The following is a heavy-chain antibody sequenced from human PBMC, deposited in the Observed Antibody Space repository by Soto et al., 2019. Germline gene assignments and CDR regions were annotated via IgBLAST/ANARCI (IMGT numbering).Heavy chain of an antibody. J-gene: IGHJ6*02. CDR2: ISGGGGST. CDR3: AKVRLRALNLTSSYYYGMDL. V-gene: IGHV3-23*01. D-gene: IGHD3-3*01. Sequence: GGSLRLSCAASGFTFSTYAMNWVRQAPGKGLEWVSAISGGGGSTYYADSVKGRVTISRDNSKNTLYLQMNSLRAEHTAVYYCAKVRLRALNLTSSYYYGMDLWGQGTTVTVSS. CDR1: GFTFSTYA.